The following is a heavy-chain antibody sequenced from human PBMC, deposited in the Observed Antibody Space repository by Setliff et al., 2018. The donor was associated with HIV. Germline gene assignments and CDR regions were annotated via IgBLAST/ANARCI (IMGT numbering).Heavy chain of an antibody. V-gene: IGHV1-3*01. CDR2: INAGDDNT. Sequence: ASVKVSCKAFGFTFSTNAIHWVRQAPGQRLEWMGYINAGDDNTRYSEKFQGRVTITRDTSANTAYMELSSLRSEDTAVYYCARGSCSGCYLSDYWGLGTLVTVSS. CDR3: ARGSCSGCYLSDY. D-gene: IGHD6-19*01. CDR1: GFTFSTNA. J-gene: IGHJ4*02.